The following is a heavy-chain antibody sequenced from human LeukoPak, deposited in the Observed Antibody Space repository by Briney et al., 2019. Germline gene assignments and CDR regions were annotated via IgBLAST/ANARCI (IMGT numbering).Heavy chain of an antibody. CDR2: IYSGGIT. V-gene: IGHV3-53*01. D-gene: IGHD6-19*01. Sequence: GGSLSLSCAASGFTVSSNYMSWVRQAPGKGLEWVSVIYSGGITYYADSVKGRFTISRDNSKNTLYLQMNNLRAEDTAVYYCSAAVTGTRGGWSYFDYWGQAAMVTVSS. CDR3: SAAVTGTRGGWSYFDY. CDR1: GFTVSSNY. J-gene: IGHJ4*02.